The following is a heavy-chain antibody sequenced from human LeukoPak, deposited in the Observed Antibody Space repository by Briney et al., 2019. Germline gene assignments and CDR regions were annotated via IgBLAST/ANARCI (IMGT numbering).Heavy chain of an antibody. V-gene: IGHV3-7*03. Sequence: GGSLRLSCAASGFTFSSYWMSWVRQAPGKGLEWVANIKQDGSEKYYVDSVKGRLTISRDNAKNSLYLQMNSLRAEDTAVYYCASDSIAVAGDYWGQGTLVTVSS. D-gene: IGHD6-19*01. CDR1: GFTFSSYW. CDR2: IKQDGSEK. J-gene: IGHJ4*02. CDR3: ASDSIAVAGDY.